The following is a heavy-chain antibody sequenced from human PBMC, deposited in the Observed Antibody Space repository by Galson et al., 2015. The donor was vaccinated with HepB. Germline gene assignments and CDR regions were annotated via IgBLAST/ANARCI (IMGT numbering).Heavy chain of an antibody. V-gene: IGHV3-30*03. CDR1: GFIFSNYG. J-gene: IGHJ4*02. CDR3: ARDPREQWLVPTFLFDS. Sequence: SLRLSCAASGFIFSNYGMHWVRQAPGKGLEWVAAISYGSHKYHADSERGRFTISRNNSKNTLYLQMNGLSADDTAVYYCARDPREQWLVPTFLFDSWGQGTLVTVSS. D-gene: IGHD6-19*01. CDR2: ISYGSHK.